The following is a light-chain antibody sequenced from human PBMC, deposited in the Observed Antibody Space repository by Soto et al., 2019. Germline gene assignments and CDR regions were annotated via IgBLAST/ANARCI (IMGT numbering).Light chain of an antibody. Sequence: EIVMTQSPATLSVSPGERATLSCWASQSVPSRIAWYQQKPGQAPSLLIYGASTRATGVPDRFSGTGSGTEFTLTISSLKSEDYAVYYCQQYKSWPPITFGQGTRLEIK. CDR2: GAS. V-gene: IGKV3-15*01. CDR1: QSVPSR. CDR3: QQYKSWPPIT. J-gene: IGKJ5*01.